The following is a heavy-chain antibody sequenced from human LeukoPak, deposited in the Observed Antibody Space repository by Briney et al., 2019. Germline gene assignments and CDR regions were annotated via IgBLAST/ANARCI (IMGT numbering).Heavy chain of an antibody. J-gene: IGHJ4*02. D-gene: IGHD2-2*01. CDR3: ARGPSSQFRTDY. CDR2: IGSSSSRI. V-gene: IGHV3-48*01. CDR1: GVAFSTYS. Sequence: GGSLRLSCVASGVAFSTYSMNWVRQAPGKGLEWVSYIGSSSSRIYYADSVKGRFTISRDNAKNSLYLQMNGLRAEDTAVYYCARGPSSQFRTDYWGQGTLVTVSS.